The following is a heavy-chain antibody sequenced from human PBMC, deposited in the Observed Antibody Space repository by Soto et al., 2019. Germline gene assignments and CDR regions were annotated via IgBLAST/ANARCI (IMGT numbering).Heavy chain of an antibody. CDR3: ARSSGYYFGRAHQDPDFDY. D-gene: IGHD3-22*01. Sequence: PSETLSRTCTVSGGSISSYYWSWIRQPPGKGLEWIGYIYYSGSTNYNPSLKSRVTISVDTSKNQFSLKLSSVTAADTAVYYCARSSGYYFGRAHQDPDFDYWGQGTLVTVSS. V-gene: IGHV4-59*08. J-gene: IGHJ4*02. CDR2: IYYSGST. CDR1: GGSISSYY.